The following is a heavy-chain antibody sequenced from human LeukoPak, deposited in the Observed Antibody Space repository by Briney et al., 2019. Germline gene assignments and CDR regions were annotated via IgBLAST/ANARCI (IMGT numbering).Heavy chain of an antibody. Sequence: GGSLRLSCAASGFTFSSYAMNWVRQAPGKGLEWVSYISSSGSTIYYADSVKGRFTISRDNAKNSLYLQMNSLRAEDTAVYYCAGGDVRGLDYWGQGTLVTVSS. D-gene: IGHD2-21*02. CDR1: GFTFSSYA. J-gene: IGHJ4*02. CDR3: AGGDVRGLDY. CDR2: ISSSGSTI. V-gene: IGHV3-48*03.